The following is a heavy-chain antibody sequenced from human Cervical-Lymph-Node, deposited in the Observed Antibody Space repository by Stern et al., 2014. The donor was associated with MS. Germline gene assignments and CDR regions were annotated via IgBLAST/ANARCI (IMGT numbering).Heavy chain of an antibody. J-gene: IGHJ3*02. CDR1: GFIFSHHG. D-gene: IGHD5-18*01. CDR3: AKGGGSNYGTGALDI. CDR2: ISYDGDKK. Sequence: VHLVESGGGVVQPGRSLRLSCAASGFIFSHHGMHWVRPAPGRGLEWVAVISYDGDKKFYGDSMKGRFTISRDNSKNTLHLQIDSLRTEDTSVYYCAKGGGSNYGTGALDIWGQGTMVTVSS. V-gene: IGHV3-30*18.